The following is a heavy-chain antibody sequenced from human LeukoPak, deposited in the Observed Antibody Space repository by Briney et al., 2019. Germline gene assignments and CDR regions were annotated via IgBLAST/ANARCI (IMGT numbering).Heavy chain of an antibody. D-gene: IGHD5-18*01. CDR1: GGTFSSYA. V-gene: IGHV1-69*13. CDR3: ARGDTAMVTYISY. Sequence: ASVKVSCKASGGTFSSYAISWVRQAPGQGLEWMGGIIHIFGTANYAQKFQGRVTITADESTSTAYMELSSLRSEDTAVYYCARGDTAMVTYISYWGQGTLVTVSS. CDR2: IIHIFGTA. J-gene: IGHJ4*02.